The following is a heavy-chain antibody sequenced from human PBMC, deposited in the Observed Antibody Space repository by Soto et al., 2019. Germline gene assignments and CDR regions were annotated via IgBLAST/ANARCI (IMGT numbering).Heavy chain of an antibody. Sequence: SGPTLVNPTQTLTLTCTLSGFSLSSSGTRVSWIRQPPGKALEWLARIDWDDDKFYSTSLKTRLTISKDTSKHQVVLRMTNMDPVDTATYYCARIRSSGWSSPFDYWGQGTLVTVSS. CDR2: IDWDDDK. CDR3: ARIRSSGWSSPFDY. J-gene: IGHJ4*02. V-gene: IGHV2-70*04. D-gene: IGHD6-19*01. CDR1: GFSLSSSGTR.